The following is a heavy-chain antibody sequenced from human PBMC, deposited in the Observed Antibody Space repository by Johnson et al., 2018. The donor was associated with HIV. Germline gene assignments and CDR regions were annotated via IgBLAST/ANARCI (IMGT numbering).Heavy chain of an antibody. Sequence: VQLVESGGGLVQPGGSLRLSCAASGFTVSSNYMSWVRQAPGKGLEWVSVIYSGGGTYYADSVKGRFTISRDNSKNTLYLQMNSLRAEDTAVYYCALKAAFNDAFDIWGQGTMVTVSS. CDR3: ALKAAFNDAFDI. CDR1: GFTVSSNY. D-gene: IGHD6-25*01. J-gene: IGHJ3*02. V-gene: IGHV3-66*01. CDR2: IYSGGGT.